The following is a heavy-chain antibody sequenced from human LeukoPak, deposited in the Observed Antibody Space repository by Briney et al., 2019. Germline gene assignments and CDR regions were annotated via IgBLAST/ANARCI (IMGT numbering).Heavy chain of an antibody. CDR1: GGSISSGSYY. CDR2: IYTSGST. V-gene: IGHV4-61*02. Sequence: SETLSLTCTVSGGSISSGSYYWSWLRQPAGKGLEWIGRIYTSGSTNYNPSLKSRVTISVDTSKNQFSLKLSSVTAADTAVYYCGGIAAAGTGGYYFDYWGQGTLVTVSS. D-gene: IGHD6-13*01. J-gene: IGHJ4*02. CDR3: GGIAAAGTGGYYFDY.